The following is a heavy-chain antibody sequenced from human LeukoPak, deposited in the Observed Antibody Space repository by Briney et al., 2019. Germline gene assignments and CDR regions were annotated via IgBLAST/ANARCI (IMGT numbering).Heavy chain of an antibody. CDR2: ISGSGNRT. Sequence: GGSLRLSCAASGFTFSSYAMSWVRQAPGKGLEWVSSISGSGNRTYYADSVKGRFTISRDNSKNTLFLQMNSLRPEDTAVYYCARGVYYDSSGYPEYGMDVWGQGTTVTVSS. CDR3: ARGVYYDSSGYPEYGMDV. V-gene: IGHV3-23*01. J-gene: IGHJ6*02. CDR1: GFTFSSYA. D-gene: IGHD3-22*01.